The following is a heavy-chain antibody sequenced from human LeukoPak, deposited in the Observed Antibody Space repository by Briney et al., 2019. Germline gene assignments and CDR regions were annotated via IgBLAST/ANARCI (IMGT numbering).Heavy chain of an antibody. V-gene: IGHV3-23*01. Sequence: GGSLRLSCAASGFTFSSYTMSWVRQAPGKGLEWVSAISDSGGSTYSADSVKGRFTISRDNSKNTLYLQMNSLRAEDTAVYYCAHMVDIVATISEVAFNMWGQGTMVTVSS. D-gene: IGHD5-12*01. J-gene: IGHJ3*02. CDR1: GFTFSSYT. CDR3: AHMVDIVATISEVAFNM. CDR2: ISDSGGST.